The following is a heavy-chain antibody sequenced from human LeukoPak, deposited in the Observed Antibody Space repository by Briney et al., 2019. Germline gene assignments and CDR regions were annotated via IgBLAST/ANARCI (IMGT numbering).Heavy chain of an antibody. D-gene: IGHD3-16*01. Sequence: GGSLILTCAASGLTFSNYAMTWVRQAPGQGLEWVSAISGSGGNTYYVDSVKGRFTISRDNSKNTLYLQMNCLRAEDTAVYYCAKDWVSMDVWGKGTTVTVSS. CDR3: AKDWVSMDV. CDR2: ISGSGGNT. CDR1: GLTFSNYA. J-gene: IGHJ6*03. V-gene: IGHV3-23*01.